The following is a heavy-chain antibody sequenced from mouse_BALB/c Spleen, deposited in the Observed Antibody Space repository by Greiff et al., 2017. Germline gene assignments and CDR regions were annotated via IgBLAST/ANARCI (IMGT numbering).Heavy chain of an antibody. CDR1: GFDFSRYW. CDR3: ARQGYGRDYYAMDY. CDR2: INPDSSTI. Sequence: EVMLVESGGGLVQPGGSLKLSCAASGFDFSRYWMSWVRQAPGKGLEWIGEINPDSSTINYTPSLKDKSIISRDNAKNTLYLQMSKVRSEDTALYYCARQGYGRDYYAMDYWGQGTSVTVSS. V-gene: IGHV4-1*02. J-gene: IGHJ4*01. D-gene: IGHD2-14*01.